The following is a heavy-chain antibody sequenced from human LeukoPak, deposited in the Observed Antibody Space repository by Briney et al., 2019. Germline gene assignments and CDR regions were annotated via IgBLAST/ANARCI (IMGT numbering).Heavy chain of an antibody. V-gene: IGHV4-4*07. CDR3: ARVSSSWYQDWYFDL. CDR2: IYTSESP. J-gene: IGHJ2*01. CDR1: GGAISSYY. D-gene: IGHD6-13*01. Sequence: SETLSLTCTVSGGAISSYYWSWIRQPAGKGLEWIGRIYTSESPTYNPSLKSRVTMSLDTSKNQFSLKLSSVTAADTAVYYCARVSSSWYQDWYFDLWGRGTLVTVSS.